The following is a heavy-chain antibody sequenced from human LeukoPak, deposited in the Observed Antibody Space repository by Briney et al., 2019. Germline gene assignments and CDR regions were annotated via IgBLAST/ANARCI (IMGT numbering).Heavy chain of an antibody. J-gene: IGHJ6*02. CDR2: IYPGDSDT. V-gene: IGHV5-51*01. Sequence: GESLKISCKGSGYSFTSYWIGWVRQMPGKGLEWMGIIYPGDSDTRYSPSFQGQVTISADKSISTAYLQWSSLKASDTAMYYCARGVHSSSWAEYYYYGMDVWGQGTTVTVSS. CDR3: ARGVHSSSWAEYYYYGMDV. CDR1: GYSFTSYW. D-gene: IGHD6-13*01.